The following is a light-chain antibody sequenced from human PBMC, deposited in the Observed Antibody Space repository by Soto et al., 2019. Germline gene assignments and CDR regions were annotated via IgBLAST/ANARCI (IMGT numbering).Light chain of an antibody. CDR2: LEGSGSY. V-gene: IGLV4-60*02. CDR1: SGHSSYI. CDR3: ETWDSNTRV. Sequence: QSVLTQSSSASASLGSSVKLTCTLSSGHSSYIIAWHQQQPGKAPRYLMKLEGSGSYNKGSGVPDRFSGSSSRADRYLTISNHEFEDEADYYCETWDSNTRVFGGGTTVTVL. J-gene: IGLJ2*01.